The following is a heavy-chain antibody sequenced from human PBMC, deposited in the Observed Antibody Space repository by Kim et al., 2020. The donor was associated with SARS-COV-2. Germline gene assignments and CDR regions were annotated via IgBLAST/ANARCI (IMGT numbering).Heavy chain of an antibody. J-gene: IGHJ4*02. V-gene: IGHV3-23*01. D-gene: IGHD6-19*01. CDR3: AKDHQASGWPTFGC. Sequence: YAGSVKGRFTISRDIAQNTVFLRMNSRRAEDSALYFCAKDHQASGWPTFGCWGQGTLVTVSS.